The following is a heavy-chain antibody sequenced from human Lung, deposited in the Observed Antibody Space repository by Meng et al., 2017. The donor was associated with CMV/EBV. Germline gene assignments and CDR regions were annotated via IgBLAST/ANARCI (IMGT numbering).Heavy chain of an antibody. D-gene: IGHD7-27*01. Sequence: ASVXVSCKASGYTFTAHYFHWVRQAPGQGLEWMGWIHPHRGDTNYAQQFQGRVTLTRDTSIHTGYMELTRLTSDEKAVYYCARDNNWGPDYWGQGTLVTVSS. CDR2: IHPHRGDT. CDR1: GYTFTAHY. CDR3: ARDNNWGPDY. V-gene: IGHV1-2*02. J-gene: IGHJ4*02.